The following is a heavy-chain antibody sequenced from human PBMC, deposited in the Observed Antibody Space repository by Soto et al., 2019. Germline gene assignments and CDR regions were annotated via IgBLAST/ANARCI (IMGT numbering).Heavy chain of an antibody. CDR2: IIPILGIA. Sequence: VPCSAAECTFRSHVISRMRKSTRQGPEWMGRIIPILGIANYAQKFQGRVTITADKSTSTAYMELSSLRSEDTAVYYCARDPSDRSYYYDSSGYPPLFDYWGQGILVTVSA. CDR1: ECTFRSHV. V-gene: IGHV1-69*04. D-gene: IGHD3-22*01. CDR3: ARDPSDRSYYYDSSGYPPLFDY. J-gene: IGHJ4*02.